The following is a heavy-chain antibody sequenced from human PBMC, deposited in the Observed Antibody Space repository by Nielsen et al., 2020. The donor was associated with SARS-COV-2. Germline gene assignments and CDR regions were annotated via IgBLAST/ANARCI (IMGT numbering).Heavy chain of an antibody. J-gene: IGHJ6*03. CDR3: ARAGIGYCSSTSCYDYYYYYYMDV. V-gene: IGHV4-59*01. Sequence: SETLSLTCAVYGGSFSGYYWNWIRQPPGKGLEWIGYIYYSGSTNYNPSLKSRVTISVDTSKNQFSLKLSSVTAADTAVYYCARAGIGYCSSTSCYDYYYYYYMDVWGKGTTVTVSS. CDR2: IYYSGST. D-gene: IGHD2-2*01. CDR1: GGSFSGYY.